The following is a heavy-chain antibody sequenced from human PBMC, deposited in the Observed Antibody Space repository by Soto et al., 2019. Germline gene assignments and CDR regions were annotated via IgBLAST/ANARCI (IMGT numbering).Heavy chain of an antibody. CDR1: GFTFSSYA. J-gene: IGHJ6*02. CDR3: AKDDIVVVPAAIREDYYYYGMDV. D-gene: IGHD2-2*01. CDR2: ISGSGGST. V-gene: IGHV3-23*01. Sequence: PGGSLRLSCAASGFTFSSYAMSWVRQAPGKGLEWVSAISGSGGSTYYADSVKGRFTISRDNSKNTLYLQMNSLRAEDTAVYYCAKDDIVVVPAAIREDYYYYGMDVWGQGTTVTVSS.